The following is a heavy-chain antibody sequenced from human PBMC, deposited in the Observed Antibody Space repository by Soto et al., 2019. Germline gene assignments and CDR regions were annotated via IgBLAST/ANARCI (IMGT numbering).Heavy chain of an antibody. CDR3: ARGGQYQQPYQFDL. V-gene: IGHV3-23*01. J-gene: IGHJ5*02. CDR2: LTGNGGTT. D-gene: IGHD2-2*01. CDR1: GFTFSNFG. Sequence: EVKLWESGGGLVLPGGSLRLSCEASGFTFSNFGMSWVRQAPGKGLEWVSGLTGNGGTTYYADSVKGRFPISRDNSKNTLSLQMNSLRVDDTAVYYCARGGQYQQPYQFDLWGQVTLVTVSS.